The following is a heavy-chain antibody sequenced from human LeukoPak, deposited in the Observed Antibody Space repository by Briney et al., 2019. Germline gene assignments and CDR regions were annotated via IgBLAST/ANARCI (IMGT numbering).Heavy chain of an antibody. D-gene: IGHD6-19*01. J-gene: IGHJ4*02. CDR3: ATKQWLAPPPDS. CDR2: INTDGTVT. V-gene: IGHV3-74*01. CDR1: GFTFSKYW. Sequence: GGSLRLTCAASGFTFSKYWMLWVRQAPGKGLESVSRINTDGTVTTYADSVKGRFTVSRDNADNTMFLQMNSVRDEDTAVYYCATKQWLAPPPDSWGQGTPVTVSS.